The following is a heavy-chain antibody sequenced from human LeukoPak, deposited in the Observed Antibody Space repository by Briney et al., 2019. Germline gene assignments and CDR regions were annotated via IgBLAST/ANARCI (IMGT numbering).Heavy chain of an antibody. Sequence: GASVKVSCKASGYTFTGYYMHWVRQAPGQGLEWMGWINPNSGGTNYAQKFQGRVTMTRDTSISTAYMELSRLRSDDTAVYYCARDPDSSSFVFDYWGQGTLVTVSS. CDR1: GYTFTGYY. CDR2: INPNSGGT. D-gene: IGHD6-13*01. V-gene: IGHV1-2*02. CDR3: ARDPDSSSFVFDY. J-gene: IGHJ4*02.